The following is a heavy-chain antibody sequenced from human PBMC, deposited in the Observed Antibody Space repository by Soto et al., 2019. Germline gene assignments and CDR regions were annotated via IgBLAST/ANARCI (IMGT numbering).Heavy chain of an antibody. D-gene: IGHD3-22*01. CDR2: ISGSGGTT. Sequence: GGSLRLSCVASGFTFSSYALNWVRQAPGRGLEWVSAISGSGGTTYYADSVKGRFTISRDNSKNTLFLQMNSLRAEDAAIYYCAKSSKVISTYFDNWGQGSMVTVYS. CDR1: GFTFSSYA. CDR3: AKSSKVISTYFDN. V-gene: IGHV3-23*01. J-gene: IGHJ4*02.